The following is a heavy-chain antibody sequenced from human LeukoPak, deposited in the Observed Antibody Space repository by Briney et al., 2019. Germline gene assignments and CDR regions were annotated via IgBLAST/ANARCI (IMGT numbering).Heavy chain of an antibody. CDR2: IIPIFGTA. D-gene: IGHD6-13*01. Sequence: SVKVSCKASGGTFSSYAISWVRQAPGQGLEWMGGIIPIFGTANYAQKFQGRVTITADESTSTAYMELSSLRSEDTAVYYCASGSSSPQYYFDYWGQGTLVTVSS. CDR1: GGTFSSYA. V-gene: IGHV1-69*13. CDR3: ASGSSSPQYYFDY. J-gene: IGHJ4*02.